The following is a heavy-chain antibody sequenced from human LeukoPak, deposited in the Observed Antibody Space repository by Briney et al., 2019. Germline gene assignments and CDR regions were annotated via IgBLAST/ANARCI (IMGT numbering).Heavy chain of an antibody. J-gene: IGHJ4*02. CDR2: IKSKTDGATT. Sequence: GGSLRLSCAASGFTFSNAWMSWVRQAPGKGLEWVGRIKSKTDGATTDYAAPVKGRFTISRDDSKNTLYLQMNSLKTEDTAVYYCTTLIQYYHDSSGYYDGNYWGQGTLVTVSS. CDR1: GFTFSNAW. CDR3: TTLIQYYHDSSGYYDGNY. V-gene: IGHV3-15*01. D-gene: IGHD3-22*01.